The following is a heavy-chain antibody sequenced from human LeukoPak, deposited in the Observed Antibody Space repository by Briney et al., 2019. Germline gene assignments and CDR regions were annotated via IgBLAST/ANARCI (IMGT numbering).Heavy chain of an antibody. CDR1: GGSISSHY. D-gene: IGHD3-10*01. Sequence: PPETLSLTCTVSGGSISSHYWSWIRQPPGKTLEWVGYIYYSGSTNYNPSLRSRVTISVDSSKNQFSLKLSSVTAADTAVYYCARGSGQWGFDSWGQGTLVTVSS. J-gene: IGHJ4*02. V-gene: IGHV4-59*11. CDR2: IYYSGST. CDR3: ARGSGQWGFDS.